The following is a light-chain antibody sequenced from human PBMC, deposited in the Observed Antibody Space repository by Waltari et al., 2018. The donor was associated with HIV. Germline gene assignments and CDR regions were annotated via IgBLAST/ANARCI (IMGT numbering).Light chain of an antibody. J-gene: IGLJ2*01. Sequence: QSALTQPASVSGSPGQSMTISCTGTSSDFGSYNLVSWYQQHPGKAPKLMIYEVSKRPSGVSNRFSGSKSGNKASLTISGLQAEDEADYYCCSYAGTSTVVFGGGTKLTVL. CDR1: SSDFGSYNL. CDR2: EVS. CDR3: CSYAGTSTVV. V-gene: IGLV2-23*02.